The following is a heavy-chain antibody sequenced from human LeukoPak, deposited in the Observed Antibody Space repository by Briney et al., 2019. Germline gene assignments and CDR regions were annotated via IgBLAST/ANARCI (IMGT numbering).Heavy chain of an antibody. CDR3: ARRPGISMADSVKAYYFDY. Sequence: GRSLRLSCAPSGFTFSDYAMHWVRQAPGKGLAWLAVISYDGSDEDYADSVKGRFAISRDNSKNALFLQMNSLSTEDTAVYFCARRPGISMADSVKAYYFDYWGQGTLVTVSS. V-gene: IGHV3-30*09. D-gene: IGHD6-19*01. J-gene: IGHJ4*02. CDR1: GFTFSDYA. CDR2: ISYDGSDE.